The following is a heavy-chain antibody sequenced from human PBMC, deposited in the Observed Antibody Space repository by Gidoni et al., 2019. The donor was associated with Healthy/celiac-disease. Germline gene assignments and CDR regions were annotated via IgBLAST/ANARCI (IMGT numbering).Heavy chain of an antibody. CDR1: GYSCTSDG. CDR2: ICPVASAT. D-gene: IGHD2-15*01. J-gene: IGHJ1*01. Sequence: EVQTGQAGAEVKKRGEERKISRKGSGYSCTSDGIGWVRQMPGKGLEWMGSICPVASATSSSPSFHGQVTTSADKSISTAYLQWSSLKASDTAMYYCARGRYCSGGSCYRYFQHWGQGTLVTVSS. CDR3: ARGRYCSGGSCYRYFQH. V-gene: IGHV5-51*01.